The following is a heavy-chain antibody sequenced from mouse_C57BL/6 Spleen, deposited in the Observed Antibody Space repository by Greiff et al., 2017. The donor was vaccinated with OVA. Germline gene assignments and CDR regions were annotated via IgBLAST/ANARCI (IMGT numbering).Heavy chain of an antibody. CDR1: GFSLTSYG. V-gene: IGHV2-2*01. CDR2: IWSGGST. D-gene: IGHD2-4*01. J-gene: IGHJ3*01. CDR3: AREGDYVAY. Sequence: QVHVKQSGPGLVQPSQSLSITCTVSGFSLTSYGVHWVRQSPGKGLEWLGVIWSGGSTDYNAAFISRLSISKDNSKSQVFFKMNSLQADDTAIYYCAREGDYVAYWGQGTLVTVSA.